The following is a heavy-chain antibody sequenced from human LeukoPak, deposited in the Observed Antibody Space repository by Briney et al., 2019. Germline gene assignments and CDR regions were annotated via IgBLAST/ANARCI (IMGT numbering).Heavy chain of an antibody. CDR1: GYTFTSYY. V-gene: IGHV1-2*02. D-gene: IGHD3-3*01. J-gene: IGHJ4*02. CDR2: INPNSGGT. Sequence: GASVKVSCKASGYTFTSYYMHWVRQAPGQGLEWMGWINPNSGGTNYAQKFQGRVTMTRDTSISTAYMELSRLRSDDTAVYYCAREGYYDFWSGYPQPLFDYWGQGTLVTVSS. CDR3: AREGYYDFWSGYPQPLFDY.